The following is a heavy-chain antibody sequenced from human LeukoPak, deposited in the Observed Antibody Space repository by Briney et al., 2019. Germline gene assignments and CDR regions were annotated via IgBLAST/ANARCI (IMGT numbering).Heavy chain of an antibody. J-gene: IGHJ5*02. Sequence: PGGSLRLSCAASGFTFSDYNMRWIRQAPGKGLEWVAFIRYDGSKKYYADSVKGRFTISRDNSKNTLYLQMNSLRAEDTAMYFCAKDAPFDPWGQGTLVTVSS. CDR1: GFTFSDYN. V-gene: IGHV3-30*02. CDR3: AKDAPFDP. CDR2: IRYDGSKK.